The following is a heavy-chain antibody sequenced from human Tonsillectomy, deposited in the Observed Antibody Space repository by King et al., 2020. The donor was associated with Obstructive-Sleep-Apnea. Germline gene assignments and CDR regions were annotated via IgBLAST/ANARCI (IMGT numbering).Heavy chain of an antibody. CDR1: GGSISSFY. Sequence: QLQESGPGLVKPSETLSLTCTVSGGSISSFYWSWIRQPPGNGLEGIGYISYSWSTNYNPSLKSRGTISVDTSKNQFALKLSSVTAADTAVYYCARSLDSSGYYYTNYWGQGTLVTVSS. J-gene: IGHJ4*02. CDR2: ISYSWST. CDR3: ARSLDSSGYYYTNY. V-gene: IGHV4-59*08. D-gene: IGHD3-22*01.